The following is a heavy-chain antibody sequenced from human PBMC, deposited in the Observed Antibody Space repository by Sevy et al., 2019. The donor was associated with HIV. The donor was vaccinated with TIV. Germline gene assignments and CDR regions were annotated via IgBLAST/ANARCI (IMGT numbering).Heavy chain of an antibody. CDR2: ISSTSAYI. D-gene: IGHD1-1*01. CDR1: GFTFSSYR. CDR3: GRAVLEISAWRSDY. J-gene: IGHJ4*02. Sequence: GGSLRLSCAASGFTFSSYRMTWVRQAPGKGLEWVTCISSTSAYINYADSVKGRFTISRDNAKNLGYLQMDSLGAEDTAVWYWGRAVLEISAWRSDYWGQGTLVTVSS. V-gene: IGHV3-21*01.